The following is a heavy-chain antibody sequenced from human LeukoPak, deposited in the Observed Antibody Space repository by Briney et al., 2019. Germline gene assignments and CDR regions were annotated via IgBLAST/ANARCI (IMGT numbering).Heavy chain of an antibody. Sequence: GGSLRLSCAASGFTFSSYGMHWVRQAPGKGLEWVAFIRYDGSNKYYADSVKGRFTISRDNSKNTLYLQMNSLRAEDTAVYYCARAIVVIPAAIRYWGQGTLVTVSS. J-gene: IGHJ4*02. CDR3: ARAIVVIPAAIRY. CDR1: GFTFSSYG. V-gene: IGHV3-30*02. CDR2: IRYDGSNK. D-gene: IGHD2-2*01.